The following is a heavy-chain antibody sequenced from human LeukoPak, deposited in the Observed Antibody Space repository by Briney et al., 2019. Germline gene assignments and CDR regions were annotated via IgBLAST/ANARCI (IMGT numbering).Heavy chain of an antibody. D-gene: IGHD2-2*01. CDR1: GSSISSGYYY. CDR2: ISYSGST. V-gene: IGHV4-30-4*01. CDR3: ARDDNSIVVPGAI. Sequence: NSSETLSLTCTVSGSSISSGYYYWSWIRQPPVNGLEWIGHISYSGSTSYNPSLKSRLTISIDTSKNQFSLKLSSVTAADTAVYYCARDDNSIVVPGAIWGQGTMVTVSS. J-gene: IGHJ3*02.